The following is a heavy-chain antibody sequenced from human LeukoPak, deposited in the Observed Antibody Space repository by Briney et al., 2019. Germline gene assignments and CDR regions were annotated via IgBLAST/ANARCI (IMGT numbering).Heavy chain of an antibody. Sequence: SETLSLTCTVSGGSISSYYWSWIRQPAGKGLEWIGRIHTSGSTNYSPSLKSRVTISVDTSKNQFSLKLSSVTAADTAVYYCARAGEYYYDSSGTNWFDPWGQGTLVTVSS. CDR1: GGSISSYY. V-gene: IGHV4-4*07. CDR2: IHTSGST. D-gene: IGHD3-22*01. CDR3: ARAGEYYYDSSGTNWFDP. J-gene: IGHJ5*02.